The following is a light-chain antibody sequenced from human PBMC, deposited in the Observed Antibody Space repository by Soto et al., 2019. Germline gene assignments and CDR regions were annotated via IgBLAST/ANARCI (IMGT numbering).Light chain of an antibody. CDR1: SSNIGNNF. J-gene: IGLJ3*02. CDR2: KTN. CDR3: AAWDDSLNAWV. Sequence: QSVPTQPPSASGTPGQRVIISCSGSSSNIGNNFVYWYQQFPGTAPKLLISKTNQRPSGVPDRFSGSKSGTSASLAISGLQSEDEADYYCAAWDDSLNAWVFGGGTKLTVL. V-gene: IGLV1-44*01.